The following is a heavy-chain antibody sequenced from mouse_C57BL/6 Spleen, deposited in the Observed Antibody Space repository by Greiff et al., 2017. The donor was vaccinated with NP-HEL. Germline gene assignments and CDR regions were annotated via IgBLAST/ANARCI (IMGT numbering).Heavy chain of an antibody. D-gene: IGHD2-1*01. V-gene: IGHV5-17*01. CDR2: ISSGSSTI. J-gene: IGHJ2*01. CDR1: GFTFSDYG. CDR3: ARPLYYGNYGYFDY. Sequence: DVQLQESGGGLVKPGGSLKLSCAASGFTFSDYGMHWVRQAPEKGLEWVAYISSGSSTIYYADTVKGRFTISRDNAKNTLFLQMTSLRSEDTAMYYCARPLYYGNYGYFDYWGQGTTLTVSS.